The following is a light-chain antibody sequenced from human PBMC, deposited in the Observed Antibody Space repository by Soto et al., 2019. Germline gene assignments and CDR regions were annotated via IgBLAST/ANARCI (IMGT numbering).Light chain of an antibody. Sequence: QTVLTQEPSLTVSPGGTVTLTCGSSTGAVTSRQYPYWFQQRPGQAPRTLIYDTNHKHSWTPARFSGSLLGGKAALTLSGAQHEDEAAYYSLLGRIDAWVIGGGTKLTVL. CDR1: TGAVTSRQY. CDR3: LLGRIDAWV. V-gene: IGLV7-46*01. J-gene: IGLJ3*02. CDR2: DTN.